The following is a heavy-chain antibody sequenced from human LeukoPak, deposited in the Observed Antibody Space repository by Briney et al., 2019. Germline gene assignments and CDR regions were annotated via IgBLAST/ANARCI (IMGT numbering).Heavy chain of an antibody. CDR2: IRYDGSNK. D-gene: IGHD6-19*01. CDR1: GFTFSSYV. Sequence: PGGSLRLSCAASGFTFSSYVMHWVRQAPGKGLEWVAFIRYDGSNKYYADSVKGRFTISRDNSKNTLYLQMNSLRAEDTAVYYCAKDPQPSGWYSPVDYWGQGTLVTVSS. V-gene: IGHV3-30*02. CDR3: AKDPQPSGWYSPVDY. J-gene: IGHJ4*02.